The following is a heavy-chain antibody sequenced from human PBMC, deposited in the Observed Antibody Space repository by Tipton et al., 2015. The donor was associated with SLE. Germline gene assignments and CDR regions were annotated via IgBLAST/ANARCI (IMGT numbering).Heavy chain of an antibody. Sequence: TLSLTCAVAGYSINNGYYWGWVRQPPGKGLEWIGSIDHSGNTYYKSSLKSRVTISVDTSKNQFSLKLSSVTAADTAVYYCARDAGADDYWSGFYYHGMDVWGQGTTVTVSS. CDR1: GYSINNGYY. J-gene: IGHJ6*02. D-gene: IGHD3-3*01. CDR3: ARDAGADDYWSGFYYHGMDV. CDR2: IDHSGNT. V-gene: IGHV4-38-2*02.